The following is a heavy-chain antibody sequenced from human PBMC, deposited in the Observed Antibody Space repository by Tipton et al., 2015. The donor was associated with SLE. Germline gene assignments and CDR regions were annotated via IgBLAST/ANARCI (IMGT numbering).Heavy chain of an antibody. J-gene: IGHJ5*02. CDR1: GGSTNSNY. CDR2: THSNGNT. CDR3: ARGVRFLEYNYFDP. Sequence: LRLSCSVSGGSTNSNYWNWIRQPAGKGLEWLGRTHSNGNTNYNPPLKSRLTMSVDTSKNQVSLKLNSITAVDTAVYFCARGVRFLEYNYFDPWGQGTLVTVSS. V-gene: IGHV4-4*07. D-gene: IGHD3-3*01.